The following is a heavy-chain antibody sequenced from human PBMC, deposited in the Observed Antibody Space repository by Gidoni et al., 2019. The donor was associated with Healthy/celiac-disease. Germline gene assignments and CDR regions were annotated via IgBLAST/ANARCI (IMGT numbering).Heavy chain of an antibody. V-gene: IGHV3-73*01. CDR2: IRSKANSYAT. D-gene: IGHD4-17*01. CDR3: TRGDDYGDYVGYWYFDL. CDR1: GFTFPGLD. Sequence: VQLVEPGGGLVPPGGSLTLSGAASGFTFPGLDMLWVRQASGKGLEWVGRIRSKANSYATAYAASVKGRFTISRDDSKNTAYLQKNSLKTEYTAVYYCTRGDDYGDYVGYWYFDLWGRGTLVTVSS. J-gene: IGHJ2*01.